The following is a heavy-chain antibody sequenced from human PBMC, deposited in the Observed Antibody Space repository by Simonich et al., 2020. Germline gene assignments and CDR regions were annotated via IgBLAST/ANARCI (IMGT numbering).Heavy chain of an antibody. D-gene: IGHD1-1*01. CDR1: GGSFSGYY. CDR2: INHSEST. V-gene: IGHV4-34*01. CDR3: ARGKGWKNAFDI. Sequence: QVQLQQWGAGLLKPSETLSLTCAVYGGSFSGYYWSWIRQPPGKGLEWIGEINHSESTNYKPSLKSRGTISVDTSKNQFSLKLSSVTAADTAVYYCARGKGWKNAFDIWGQGTMVTVSS. J-gene: IGHJ3*02.